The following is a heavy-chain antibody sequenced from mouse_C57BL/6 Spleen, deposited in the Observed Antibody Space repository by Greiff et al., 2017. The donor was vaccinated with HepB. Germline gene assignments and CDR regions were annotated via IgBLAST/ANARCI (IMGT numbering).Heavy chain of an antibody. CDR2: ISSGSSTI. V-gene: IGHV5-17*01. CDR3: ARLDYFDD. J-gene: IGHJ2*01. Sequence: EVMLVESGGGLVKPGGSLKLSCAASGFTFSDYGMHWVRQAPEKGLEWVAYISSGSSTIYDADTVKGRSTIARDKAKNTLFLQMTSLRSEDTAMYYCARLDYFDDWGQGTTLTVAS. CDR1: GFTFSDYG.